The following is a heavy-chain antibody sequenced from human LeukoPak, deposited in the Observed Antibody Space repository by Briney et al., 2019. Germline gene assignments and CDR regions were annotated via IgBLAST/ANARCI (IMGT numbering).Heavy chain of an antibody. Sequence: GGSLRLSCAASGFTFSDYYMSWIRQAPGKGLEWVSYISSSGSTIYYADSVKGRFTISRDNAKNSLYLQMNSLRAEDTAVYYCARDKGFYDILTGTLPEYYFDYWGQGTLVTVSS. D-gene: IGHD3-9*01. CDR3: ARDKGFYDILTGTLPEYYFDY. CDR1: GFTFSDYY. J-gene: IGHJ4*02. CDR2: ISSSGSTI. V-gene: IGHV3-11*01.